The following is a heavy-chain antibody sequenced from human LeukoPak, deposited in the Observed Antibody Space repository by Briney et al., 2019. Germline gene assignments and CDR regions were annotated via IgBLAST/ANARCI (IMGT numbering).Heavy chain of an antibody. CDR2: INPNSGGT. CDR1: GYTFTGYY. CDR3: ARAWRYYYDSSGHSHAFDI. Sequence: ASVKVSCKASGYTFTGYYMHWVRQAPGQGLEWMGWINPNSGGTNYAQKFQGRVTMTRDTSISTAYMELSRLRSDDTAVYYCARAWRYYYDSSGHSHAFDIWGQGTMVTVSS. J-gene: IGHJ3*02. D-gene: IGHD3-22*01. V-gene: IGHV1-2*02.